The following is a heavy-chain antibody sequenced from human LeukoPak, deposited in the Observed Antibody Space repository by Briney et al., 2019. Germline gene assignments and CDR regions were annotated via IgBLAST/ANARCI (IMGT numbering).Heavy chain of an antibody. J-gene: IGHJ6*03. Sequence: GGSLRLSCAASGFTFSNAWMSWVRQAPGKGLEWVGRIKSKTDGGTTDYAAPVKGRFTISRDDSNTLYLQMNSLKTEDTAVYYCTTCGVYSLVHRMFHFYYMDIWGKGTTVTVSS. CDR2: IKSKTDGGTT. V-gene: IGHV3-15*01. CDR1: GFTFSNAW. D-gene: IGHD6-13*01. CDR3: TTCGVYSLVHRMFHFYYMDI.